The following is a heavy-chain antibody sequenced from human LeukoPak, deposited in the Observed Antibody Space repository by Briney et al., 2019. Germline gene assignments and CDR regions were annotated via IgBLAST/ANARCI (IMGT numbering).Heavy chain of an antibody. CDR2: IYHSGST. CDR1: GGSISSSNW. D-gene: IGHD6-13*01. CDR3: ARDSSSWLSDAFDI. V-gene: IGHV4-4*02. J-gene: IGHJ3*02. Sequence: SETLSLTCAVSGGSISSSNWWSWVRQPPGKGLEWIGEIYHSGSTNYNSSLKSRVTISVDRSKNQFSLKLSSVTAADTAVYYCARDSSSWLSDAFDIWGQGTMVTVSS.